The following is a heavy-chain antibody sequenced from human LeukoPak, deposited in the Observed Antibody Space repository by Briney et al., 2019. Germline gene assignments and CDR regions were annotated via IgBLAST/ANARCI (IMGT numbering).Heavy chain of an antibody. D-gene: IGHD5-24*01. CDR2: IYYSGST. J-gene: IGHJ4*02. Sequence: SETLSLTCTVSSGSISRYYWSWIRQPPGKGLEWIGYIYYSGSTNYNPSLKSRVTISVDTSKNQFSLKLSSVTAADTAVYYCAGHVEMATIVGLYYFDYWGQGTLVTVSS. CDR3: AGHVEMATIVGLYYFDY. V-gene: IGHV4-59*01. CDR1: SGSISRYY.